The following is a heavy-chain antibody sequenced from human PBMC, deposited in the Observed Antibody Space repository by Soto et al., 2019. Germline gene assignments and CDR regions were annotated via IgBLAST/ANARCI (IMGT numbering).Heavy chain of an antibody. D-gene: IGHD3-22*01. CDR2: ISGSAGST. CDR1: GFTFSNYA. V-gene: IGHV3-23*01. J-gene: IGHJ4*02. CDR3: AKVRADYYDSSGPIDY. Sequence: PGGSLRLSCVASGFTFSNYAMSWVRQAPGKGLEWVSAISGSAGSTYYADSVKGRFTISRDNSKNTLYLQMNSLTTEDTALYYCAKVRADYYDSSGPIDYWGQGTLVTVSS.